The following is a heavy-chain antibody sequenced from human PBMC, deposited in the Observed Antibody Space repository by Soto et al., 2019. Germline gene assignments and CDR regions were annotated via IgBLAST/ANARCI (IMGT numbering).Heavy chain of an antibody. D-gene: IGHD3-9*01. CDR1: GVNFNTYG. CDR3: ARDEGGYDILTGYYKAHHFEC. CDR2: IIPLLGTP. J-gene: IGHJ4*02. V-gene: IGHV1-69*13. Sequence: GASVKVSCKASGVNFNTYGIGWGRQAPLQVLEWMVEIIPLLGTPNYAQRFQGRVTITADESKTTAYMELSSLRSEDSAVYYCARDEGGYDILTGYYKAHHFECWGKGVMVTVSS.